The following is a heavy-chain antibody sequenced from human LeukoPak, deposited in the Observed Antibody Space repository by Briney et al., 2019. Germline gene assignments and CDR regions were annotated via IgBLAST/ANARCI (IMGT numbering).Heavy chain of an antibody. CDR1: GFTFSSYG. Sequence: GGTLRLSCAASGFTFSSYGMSWVRQAPGKGLEWVSAISGSGGSTYYADSVKGRFTISRDNSKNTLYLQMNSLRAEDTAVYYCAKQKGRGLRYFDLWGRGTLDTVSS. D-gene: IGHD1-26*01. V-gene: IGHV3-23*01. CDR2: ISGSGGST. J-gene: IGHJ2*01. CDR3: AKQKGRGLRYFDL.